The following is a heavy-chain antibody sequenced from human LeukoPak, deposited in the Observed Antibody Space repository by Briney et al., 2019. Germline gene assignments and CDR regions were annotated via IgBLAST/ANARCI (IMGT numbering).Heavy chain of an antibody. D-gene: IGHD2-2*01. J-gene: IGHJ4*02. CDR1: GFTFTSYS. Sequence: PGGSLRLSCAASGFTFTSYSMNWVRQAPGKGLEWVSYISSASGTIYYADSVKGRFTISRDNANNSLYLQMSSLRAEDTAVYYCAKGGVVPAAKYGRYFDYWGQGTLVTVSS. CDR3: AKGGVVPAAKYGRYFDY. V-gene: IGHV3-48*04. CDR2: ISSASGTI.